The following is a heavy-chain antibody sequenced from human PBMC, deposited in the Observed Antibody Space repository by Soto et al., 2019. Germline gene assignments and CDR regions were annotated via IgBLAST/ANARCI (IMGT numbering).Heavy chain of an antibody. Sequence: QVQLVQSGAEVKKPGSSVKVSCKASGGTFSSYAISWVRQAPGQGLEWMGGIIPIFGTADYAQKFQGRVTITADKSKSTAYMELSSLRSEDTAVYYCASHYDSSGYYCRGLDYWGQGTLVTVSS. CDR2: IIPIFGTA. D-gene: IGHD3-22*01. CDR1: GGTFSSYA. V-gene: IGHV1-69*14. J-gene: IGHJ4*02. CDR3: ASHYDSSGYYCRGLDY.